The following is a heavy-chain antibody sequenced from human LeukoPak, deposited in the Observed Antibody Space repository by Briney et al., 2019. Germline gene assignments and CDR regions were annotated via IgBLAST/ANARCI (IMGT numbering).Heavy chain of an antibody. CDR3: ASSGLAVAGTYY. J-gene: IGHJ4*02. Sequence: PGPSLRLSCAASGPTFSSYSISSVSQPPGKWLEWLLSISSSRSYIYYADSLKGRFTISRDNAKNSLYLQMNSLRVEDRAVYYCASSGLAVAGTYYWGQGTLVTVS. V-gene: IGHV3-21*01. D-gene: IGHD6-19*01. CDR1: GPTFSSYS. CDR2: ISSSRSYI.